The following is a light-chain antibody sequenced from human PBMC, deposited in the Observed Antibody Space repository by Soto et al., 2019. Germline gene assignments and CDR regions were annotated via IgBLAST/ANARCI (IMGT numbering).Light chain of an antibody. CDR1: ISDVGSYNY. CDR3: SSYTSSSTII. V-gene: IGLV2-14*01. CDR2: EVK. Sequence: QSALTQPASVSGSPGQSITISCTGTISDVGSYNYVSWYQQHPGTAPKLMIYEVKNRPSGISNRFSGSKSGTTASLIISGLQAGDEADYYCSSYTSSSTIIFGGGTQLTVL. J-gene: IGLJ2*01.